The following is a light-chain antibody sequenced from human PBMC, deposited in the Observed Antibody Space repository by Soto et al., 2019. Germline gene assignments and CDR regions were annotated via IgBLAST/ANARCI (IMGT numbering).Light chain of an antibody. CDR3: CSYAGSCTNVV. J-gene: IGLJ2*01. V-gene: IGLV2-11*01. CDR1: SSDVGGYNY. Sequence: QSALTQPRSVSGSPGQSVTISCTGTSSDVGGYNYVSWYQQHPGKAPKLMIYDVSKRPSGVPDRFSASKYANTASLTSSGLQAEDEADYYCCSYAGSCTNVVFAGGTKRTVL. CDR2: DVS.